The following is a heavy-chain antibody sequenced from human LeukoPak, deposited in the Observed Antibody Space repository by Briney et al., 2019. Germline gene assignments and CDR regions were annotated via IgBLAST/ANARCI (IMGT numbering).Heavy chain of an antibody. V-gene: IGHV3-74*01. Sequence: GGSLRLSCAASGLTFSNYWMHWVRQAPGKGLVWVSRINGDGSSTSYADSVKGRFTISRDNAKNTLYLQMNSLRAEDTAVYYCARDHSSGWYSDYFDYWGQGTLVTVSS. D-gene: IGHD6-19*01. CDR1: GLTFSNYW. CDR3: ARDHSSGWYSDYFDY. J-gene: IGHJ4*02. CDR2: INGDGSST.